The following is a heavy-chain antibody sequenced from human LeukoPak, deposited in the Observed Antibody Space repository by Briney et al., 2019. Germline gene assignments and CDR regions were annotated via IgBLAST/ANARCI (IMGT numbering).Heavy chain of an antibody. CDR1: GFTVSSNY. CDR3: ARESVVVVERSYYYYGMDV. V-gene: IGHV3-53*01. Sequence: PGGSLRLSCAASGFTVSSNYMSWVRQAPGKGLEWVSVIYSGGSTYYADSVKGRFTISRDNSKNTLYLQMNSLRAEDTAVYYCARESVVVVERSYYYYGMDVWGQGTTVTVSS. CDR2: IYSGGST. D-gene: IGHD2-15*01. J-gene: IGHJ6*02.